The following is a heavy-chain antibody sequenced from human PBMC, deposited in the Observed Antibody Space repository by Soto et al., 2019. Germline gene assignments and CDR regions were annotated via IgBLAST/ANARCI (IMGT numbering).Heavy chain of an antibody. V-gene: IGHV3-15*07. J-gene: IGHJ2*01. CDR1: GFTFSNAW. CDR2: IKSKTDGGTT. D-gene: IGHD3-16*01. CDR3: TTEYYDYVWGSLGFDL. Sequence: EVQLVESGGGLVKPGGSLRLSCAASGFTFSNAWMNWVRQAPGKGLEWVGRIKSKTDGGTTDYAAPVKGRFTISRDDSKNTLYLQMHSLKTEDTAVYYCTTEYYDYVWGSLGFDLWGRGTLVTVSS.